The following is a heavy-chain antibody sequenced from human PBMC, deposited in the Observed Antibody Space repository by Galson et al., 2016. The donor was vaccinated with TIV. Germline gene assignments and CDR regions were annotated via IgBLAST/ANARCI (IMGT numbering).Heavy chain of an antibody. CDR3: AKDYMWKEDHYYMDV. CDR1: GFSFHHYT. V-gene: IGHV3-43*01. J-gene: IGHJ6*03. D-gene: IGHD1-1*01. CDR2: ISWHDDNT. Sequence: SLRLSCATSGFSFHHYTMHWVRQAPGKGLEWVSLISWHDDNTHYADSVKGRFTISRDNSRSSLYLEMNSLTTEDTALYFCAKDYMWKEDHYYMDVWGKGTTVTVSS.